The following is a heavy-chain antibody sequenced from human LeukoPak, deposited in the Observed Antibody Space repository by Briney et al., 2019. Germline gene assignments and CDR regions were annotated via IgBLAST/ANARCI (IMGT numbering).Heavy chain of an antibody. D-gene: IGHD4-23*01. CDR3: ANWAGGNSDGTYEH. V-gene: IGHV3-33*06. J-gene: IGHJ1*01. Sequence: PGRSLRLSCAASGFTFSSYGMHWVRQAPGKGLEWVAVIWNDGSKSNYPDSVRGRFTISRDDSKNTLYLQMNSLETEDTAMYYCANWAGGNSDGTYEHWGQGTLVTVSS. CDR2: IWNDGSKS. CDR1: GFTFSSYG.